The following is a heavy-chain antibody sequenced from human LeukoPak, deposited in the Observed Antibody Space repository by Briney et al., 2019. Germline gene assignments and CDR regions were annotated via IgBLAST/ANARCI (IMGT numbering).Heavy chain of an antibody. D-gene: IGHD6-13*01. J-gene: IGHJ4*02. CDR1: GFTVSSNY. Sequence: GGSLRLSCAASGFTVSSNYMSWVRQAPGKGLEWVSVIYNGGSTHYADSVKGRFTISRDNSKNTLDPQMNSLRVEDTAVYYCARVLSSSWYDYFDYWGQGTLVTVSS. CDR3: ARVLSSSWYDYFDY. CDR2: IYNGGST. V-gene: IGHV3-66*01.